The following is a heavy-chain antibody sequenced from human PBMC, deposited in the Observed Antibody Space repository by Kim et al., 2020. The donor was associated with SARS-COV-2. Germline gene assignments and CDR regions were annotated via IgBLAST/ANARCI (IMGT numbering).Heavy chain of an antibody. V-gene: IGHV3-30*18. CDR2: ISYDGSNK. D-gene: IGHD1-26*01. CDR1: GFTFNTYG. CDR3: AKSFSGSYFGYDS. Sequence: GGSLRLSCAASGFTFNTYGMHWVRQAPGKGLEWVAVISYDGSNKYYADSVKGRLTISRDNSKNTLYLQMNSLRIEDTAAYYCAKSFSGSYFGYDSWGQGTLVTVSS. J-gene: IGHJ4*02.